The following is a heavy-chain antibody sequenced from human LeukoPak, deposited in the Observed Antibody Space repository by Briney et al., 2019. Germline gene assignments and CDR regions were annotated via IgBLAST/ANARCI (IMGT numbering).Heavy chain of an antibody. CDR1: GFTFSTFW. CDR3: VRDWGYDSSGYWQKYFDT. Sequence: GRSLRLSCAASGFTFSTFWMHWVRQAPGKGLVWVSRINHDGSSTNYADSVKGRFTISRDNAKNTLYLQMNSLRAEDTAVYYCVRDWGYDSSGYWQKYFDTWGQGTLVTVSS. D-gene: IGHD3-22*01. J-gene: IGHJ4*02. CDR2: INHDGSST. V-gene: IGHV3-74*01.